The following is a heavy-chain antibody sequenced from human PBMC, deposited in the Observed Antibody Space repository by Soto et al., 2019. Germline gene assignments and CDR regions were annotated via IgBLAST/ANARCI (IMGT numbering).Heavy chain of an antibody. J-gene: IGHJ6*02. CDR3: ARCGLDYGMDV. CDR2: FYPSGNI. D-gene: IGHD3-16*01. CDR1: GGSISSYY. Sequence: QVQLQESGPGLVNPSETLSLTCTVSGGSISSYYWCWIRPPAGKGLEWIGRFYPSGNINYNPSLKGRLTMSGDTSRNQFSLYLTSVPAADTAVYYCARCGLDYGMDVWGQGTTVTVSS. V-gene: IGHV4-4*07.